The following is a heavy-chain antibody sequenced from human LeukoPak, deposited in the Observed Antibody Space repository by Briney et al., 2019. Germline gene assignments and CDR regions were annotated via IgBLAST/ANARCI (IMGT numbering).Heavy chain of an antibody. CDR1: GFTFSSYA. J-gene: IGHJ4*02. CDR2: ISSGGGTI. V-gene: IGHV3-23*01. CDR3: AKATAATTYFDY. D-gene: IGHD6-25*01. Sequence: GGSLRLSCAASGFTFSSYAMSWVRQAPGKGLEWVSAISSGGGTIFYGDSVKGRFAISRDNSENSLYLQLNNLRAEDTAVYYCAKATAATTYFDYWGQGTLVTVSS.